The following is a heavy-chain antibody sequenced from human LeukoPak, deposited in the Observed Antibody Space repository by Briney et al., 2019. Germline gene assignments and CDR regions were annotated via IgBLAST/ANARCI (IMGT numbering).Heavy chain of an antibody. CDR2: IIPIFGTA. CDR3: ASRTDYYGSGSPLDY. V-gene: IGHV1-69*05. D-gene: IGHD3-10*01. Sequence: SVKVSCKASGGTFSSYAISWVRQPPGQGLEWMGRIIPIFGTANYAQKFQGRVTITTDESTSTAYMELSSLRSEDTAVYYCASRTDYYGSGSPLDYWGQGTLVTVSS. J-gene: IGHJ4*02. CDR1: GGTFSSYA.